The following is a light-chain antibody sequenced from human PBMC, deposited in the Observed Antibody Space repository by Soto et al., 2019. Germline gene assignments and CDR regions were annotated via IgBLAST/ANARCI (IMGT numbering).Light chain of an antibody. CDR2: GSS. Sequence: EVVLTQSPGTLSLSPGERATLSCRASQSVSNKYLAWYQQKPGQAPRLLIFGSSDRATGIPDRFSGSGSGTDFTLTISRLEPEDFAVYYCQQYSSSPLYTFGQGTKLEIK. J-gene: IGKJ2*01. CDR1: QSVSNKY. V-gene: IGKV3-20*01. CDR3: QQYSSSPLYT.